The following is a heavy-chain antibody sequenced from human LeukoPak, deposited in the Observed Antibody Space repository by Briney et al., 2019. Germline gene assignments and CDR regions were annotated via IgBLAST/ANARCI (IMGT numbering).Heavy chain of an antibody. J-gene: IGHJ4*02. CDR2: INPNSGVT. Sequence: ASVKASCKASGYTFTGYYMHWVRQAPGQGLEWMGWINPNSGVTNYAHQFQGRVTLTRDTSISTGYLELNSLRSDDTAVYYCAGVAYFFDSTGFYQGGDFDYWGQGTLVTVSS. D-gene: IGHD3-22*01. CDR3: AGVAYFFDSTGFYQGGDFDY. V-gene: IGHV1-2*02. CDR1: GYTFTGYY.